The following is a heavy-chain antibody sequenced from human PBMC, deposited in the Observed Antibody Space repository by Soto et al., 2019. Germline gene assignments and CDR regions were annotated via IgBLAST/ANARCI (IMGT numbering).Heavy chain of an antibody. CDR2: ISSNGGST. CDR1: GFTFSSYA. V-gene: IGHV3-64*01. CDR3: ARDLEYSSSGIYYYYYYMDV. J-gene: IGHJ6*03. D-gene: IGHD6-6*01. Sequence: GGSLRLSCAASGFTFSSYAMHWVRQAPGKGLEYVSAISSNGGSTYYANSVKGRFTISRDNSKNTLYLQMGSLRAEDMAVYYCARDLEYSSSGIYYYYYYMDVWGKGTTVTVSS.